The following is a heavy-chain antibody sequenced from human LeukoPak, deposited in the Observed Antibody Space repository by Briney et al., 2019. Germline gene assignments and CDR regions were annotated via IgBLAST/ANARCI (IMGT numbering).Heavy chain of an antibody. CDR1: GFTFKNYV. J-gene: IGHJ4*02. V-gene: IGHV3-23*01. Sequence: GGSLRLSCVASGFTFKNYVMNWVRQAPGKGLEWLATIYGSGVSISYADSVKGWFTISRDNSNNPLYLQMNSLRAEDTAMYYCAKDLGWELPAEAYWGQGILVTVSS. D-gene: IGHD1-26*01. CDR3: AKDLGWELPAEAY. CDR2: IYGSGVSI.